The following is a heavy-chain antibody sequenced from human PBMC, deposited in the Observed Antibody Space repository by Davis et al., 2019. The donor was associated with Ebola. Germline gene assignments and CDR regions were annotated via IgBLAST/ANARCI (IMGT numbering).Heavy chain of an antibody. CDR1: GGSISSGGYS. CDR2: IYHSGST. D-gene: IGHD3-22*01. J-gene: IGHJ4*02. CDR3: ARGGLWRYDSSGYYSY. Sequence: SETLSLTCAVSGGSISSGGYSWSWIRQPPGKGLEWIGYIYHSGSTYYNPSLKSRVTISVDTSKNQFSLKLSSVTAADTAVYYCARGGLWRYDSSGYYSYWGQGTLVTVSS. V-gene: IGHV4-30-2*01.